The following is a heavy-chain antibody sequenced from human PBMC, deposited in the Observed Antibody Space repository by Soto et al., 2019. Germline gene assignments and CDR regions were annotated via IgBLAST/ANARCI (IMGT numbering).Heavy chain of an antibody. CDR1: GFTFRSYS. CDR2: ISDDGRNK. CDR3: AREVLTGSNFYYGMDV. D-gene: IGHD3-9*01. V-gene: IGHV3-30*04. J-gene: IGHJ6*02. Sequence: QVQLVESGGGVVQPGRSLRLSCAASGFTFRSYSMHWVRQAPGKGLEWVAVISDDGRNKHHADSVKGRFTISRDSSKNTLFLQMNSLKTEDTAVYYCAREVLTGSNFYYGMDVWGQGTTVTVSS.